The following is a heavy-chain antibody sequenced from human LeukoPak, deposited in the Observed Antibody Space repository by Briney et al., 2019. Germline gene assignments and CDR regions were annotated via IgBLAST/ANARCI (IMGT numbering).Heavy chain of an antibody. J-gene: IGHJ4*02. CDR1: GFTFSSYG. CDR3: AKDTGVKYSSGWYWGFDY. CDR2: ISGSGGST. Sequence: GGSLRLSCAASGFTFSSYGMSWVRQAPGKGLEWVSAISGSGGSTYYADSVKGRFTISRDNSKNTLYLQMNSLRAEDTAVYYCAKDTGVKYSSGWYWGFDYWGQGTLVTVSS. D-gene: IGHD6-19*01. V-gene: IGHV3-23*01.